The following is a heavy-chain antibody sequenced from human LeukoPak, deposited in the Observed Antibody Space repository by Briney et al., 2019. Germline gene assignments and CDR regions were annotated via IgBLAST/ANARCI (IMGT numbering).Heavy chain of an antibody. D-gene: IGHD5-12*01. V-gene: IGHV3-66*01. Sequence: PGESLRLSCAASGFTVNSHHMSWVRQAPGKGLEWVSIAYSGGNTFYADSVKGRFTIFRDNSNTLYLQMNSLTVEDTAVYHCARDRSGYEYLDLWGQGTLLTVSS. CDR3: ARDRSGYEYLDL. J-gene: IGHJ4*02. CDR1: GFTVNSHH. CDR2: AYSGGNT.